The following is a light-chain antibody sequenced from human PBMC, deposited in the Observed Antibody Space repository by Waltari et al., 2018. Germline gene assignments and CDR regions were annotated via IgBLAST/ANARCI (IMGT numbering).Light chain of an antibody. CDR3: SSYTRSSSYV. J-gene: IGLJ1*01. Sequence: QSALTKPASVSGSPEQSITNSCTGTSSDIGGDNFVAWYQQHPGKAPKLILFDVSDRPSGVSNRFSGSKSGNSASLTISGLQAEDEADYYCSSYTRSSSYVFGTGTKVTVL. CDR2: DVS. V-gene: IGLV2-14*01. CDR1: SSDIGGDNF.